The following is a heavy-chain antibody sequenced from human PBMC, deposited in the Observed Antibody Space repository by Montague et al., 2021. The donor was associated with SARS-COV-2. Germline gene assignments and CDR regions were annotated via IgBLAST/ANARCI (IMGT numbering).Heavy chain of an antibody. CDR3: ARHGGDIVEVIGIRGPYYFDY. CDR2: IYYSGST. Sequence: SETLSLTCTVSGGSISSSHYYWGWIRQPPGKGLEWVGTIYYSGSTYYNPSLKSRVTISVDTSKNQFSLKLSSVTAADTAVYYCARHGGDIVEVIGIRGPYYFDYWGQGTLVTVSS. V-gene: IGHV4-39*01. D-gene: IGHD2-21*01. J-gene: IGHJ4*02. CDR1: GGSISSSHYY.